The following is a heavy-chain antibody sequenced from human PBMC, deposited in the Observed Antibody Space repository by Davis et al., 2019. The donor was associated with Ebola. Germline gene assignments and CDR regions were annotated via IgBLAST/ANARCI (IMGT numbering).Heavy chain of an antibody. CDR2: ISTYKGNT. J-gene: IGHJ4*02. Sequence: ASVKVFCKASGYIFTKYGISWMRQAPGQGLEWMGWISTYKGNTNSPQKFQGRVTMTTDTSTSTAYMELRSLTSDDTAVYYCARHGHSSGWYWGDWGQGTLVTVSS. CDR3: ARHGHSSGWYWGD. D-gene: IGHD6-13*01. V-gene: IGHV1-18*01. CDR1: GYIFTKYG.